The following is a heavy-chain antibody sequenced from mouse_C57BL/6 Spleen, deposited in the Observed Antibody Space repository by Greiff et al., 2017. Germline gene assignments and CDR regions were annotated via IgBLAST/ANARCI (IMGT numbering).Heavy chain of an antibody. CDR1: GIDFSRYW. CDR3: ARPYDYDPYWYFDV. V-gene: IGHV4-1*01. J-gene: IGHJ1*03. Sequence: EVKLLESGGGLVQPGGSLKLSCAASGIDFSRYWMSWVRRAPGKGLEWIGEINPDSSTINYAPSLKDKFIISRDNAKNTLYLQMSKVRSEDTALYYCARPYDYDPYWYFDVWGTGTTVTVSS. D-gene: IGHD2-4*01. CDR2: INPDSSTI.